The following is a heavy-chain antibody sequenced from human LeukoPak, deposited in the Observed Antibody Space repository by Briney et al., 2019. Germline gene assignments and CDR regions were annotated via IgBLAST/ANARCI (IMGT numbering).Heavy chain of an antibody. J-gene: IGHJ4*02. CDR3: AKPRRTYYDFWSGYYFDY. V-gene: IGHV3-30-3*01. CDR1: GFTFSSYA. Sequence: PGGSLRLSCAASGFTFSSYAMHWVRQAPGKGLEWVAVISYDGSNKYYADSVKGRFTISRDNSKNTLYLQMNSLRAEDTAVYYCAKPRRTYYDFWSGYYFDYWGQGTLVTVSS. CDR2: ISYDGSNK. D-gene: IGHD3-3*01.